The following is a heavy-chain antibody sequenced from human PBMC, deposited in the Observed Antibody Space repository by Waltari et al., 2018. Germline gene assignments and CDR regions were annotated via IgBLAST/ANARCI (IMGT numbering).Heavy chain of an antibody. V-gene: IGHV3-21*01. D-gene: IGHD1-26*01. CDR3: ARDHGGSYSPFDY. J-gene: IGHJ4*02. CDR1: GFTFSSYS. Sequence: EVQLVESGGGLVKPGGSLRLSCAASGFTFSSYSMNWVRQAPGKGLGWVSSISSSSSYIYYADSVKGRFTISRDNAKNSLYLQMNSLRAEDTAVYYCARDHGGSYSPFDYWGQGTLVTVSS. CDR2: ISSSSSYI.